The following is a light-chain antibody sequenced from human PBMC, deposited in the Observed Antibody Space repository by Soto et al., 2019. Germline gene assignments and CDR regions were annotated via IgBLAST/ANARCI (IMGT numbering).Light chain of an antibody. V-gene: IGKV1-12*01. Sequence: DIQLTQSPSSVSASVGDRVTITCRASRGFSTYLAWYQQKPGGAPKLLIYAASTLQTGVPSRFSGSGSGTDFTLTISSLQPEDSATYYCQQANSVPLTFGGGTKVEI. J-gene: IGKJ4*01. CDR2: AAS. CDR3: QQANSVPLT. CDR1: RGFSTY.